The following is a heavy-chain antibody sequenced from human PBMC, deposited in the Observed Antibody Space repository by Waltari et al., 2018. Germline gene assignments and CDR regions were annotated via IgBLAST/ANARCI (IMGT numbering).Heavy chain of an antibody. CDR2: IYWNGER. J-gene: IGHJ4*02. V-gene: IGHV2-5*01. Sequence: QITLKESGPTLVKATQTVTLACTFSGFSLSTSGVGVGWIRQPPGKAPDWLALIYWNGERRYSSSLKSRLTIAKDTSKNQVVLTMTNADPADTGTYYCAHSVSISPYYFDFWGQGTLVTVSS. CDR1: GFSLSTSGVG. D-gene: IGHD3-3*02. CDR3: AHSVSISPYYFDF.